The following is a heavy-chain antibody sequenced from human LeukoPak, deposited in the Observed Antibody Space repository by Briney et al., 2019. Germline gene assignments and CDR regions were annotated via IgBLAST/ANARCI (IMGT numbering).Heavy chain of an antibody. CDR2: IDISGDNT. Sequence: GGSLRLSCAVSGLTFSGRAMTWVRQAPGQGLQWVSSIDISGDNTAYADAVKGRFTISRDNSRSTLHLQMNDLRVEDSAIYYCANEIRPNDYWGQGTLVTVSS. CDR3: ANEIRPNDY. J-gene: IGHJ4*02. CDR1: GLTFSGRA. V-gene: IGHV3-23*01.